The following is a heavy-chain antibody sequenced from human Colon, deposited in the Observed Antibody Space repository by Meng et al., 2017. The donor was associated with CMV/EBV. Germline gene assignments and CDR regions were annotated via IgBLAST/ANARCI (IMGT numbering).Heavy chain of an antibody. CDR1: GFTFSDYT. CDR3: AKGAAFGVTVPDY. CDR2: IRGNGGSA. J-gene: IGHJ4*02. V-gene: IGHV3-23*01. D-gene: IGHD3-3*01. Sequence: GESLKISCAASGFTFSDYTMTWVRQAPRKGLEWVSRIRGNGGSAAYADSVQGRFTISRDNSQNTLYLQMNRLRVDDTAVYYCAKGAAFGVTVPDYWGLGTPVTVSS.